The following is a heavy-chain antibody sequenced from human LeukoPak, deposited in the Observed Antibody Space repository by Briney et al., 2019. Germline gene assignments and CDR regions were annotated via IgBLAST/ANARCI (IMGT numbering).Heavy chain of an antibody. Sequence: GGSLRLSCAASGFTLDDYAMHWVRQAPGKGLEWVSLISWDGGSTYYADSVKGRFTISRDNSKNSLYLQMNSLRAEDTALYYCAKDIGRWLQLGPDYWGQGTLVTVSS. CDR1: GFTLDDYA. CDR3: AKDIGRWLQLGPDY. J-gene: IGHJ4*02. CDR2: ISWDGGST. D-gene: IGHD5-24*01. V-gene: IGHV3-43D*03.